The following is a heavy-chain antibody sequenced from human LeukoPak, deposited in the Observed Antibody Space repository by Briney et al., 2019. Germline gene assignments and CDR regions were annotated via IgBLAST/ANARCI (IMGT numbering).Heavy chain of an antibody. V-gene: IGHV1-69*13. CDR3: ARDRIVGATIYYYYYMDV. D-gene: IGHD1-26*01. Sequence: GASVKVSCKASGGTFSSFTISWVRQAPGQGLQWMGGIIPIFGTANYAQRFQGRVTITADESTSTAYMELRSLRSDDTAVYYCARDRIVGATIYYYYYMDVWGKGTTVTVSS. CDR1: GGTFSSFT. CDR2: IIPIFGTA. J-gene: IGHJ6*03.